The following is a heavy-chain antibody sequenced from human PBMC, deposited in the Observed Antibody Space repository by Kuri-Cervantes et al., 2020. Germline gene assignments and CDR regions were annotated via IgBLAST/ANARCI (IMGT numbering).Heavy chain of an antibody. V-gene: IGHV1-3*01. Sequence: ASVKVSCKASGYTFTSYAMHWVRQAPGQRLEWMGWINAGNGNTKYSQKFQGRVTMTRDTSISTAYMELRSLRSDDTAVYYCARDQSPDLWFGDLLTRFDYWGQGTLVTVSS. CDR1: GYTFTSYA. CDR3: ARDQSPDLWFGDLLTRFDY. D-gene: IGHD3-10*01. J-gene: IGHJ4*02. CDR2: INAGNGNT.